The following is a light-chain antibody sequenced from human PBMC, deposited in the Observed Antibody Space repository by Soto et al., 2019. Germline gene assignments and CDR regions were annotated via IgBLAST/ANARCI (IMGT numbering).Light chain of an antibody. CDR1: QDISNY. CDR3: QQSDSLLIT. J-gene: IGKJ5*01. V-gene: IGKV1-33*01. CDR2: DAS. Sequence: DIQMTQSPSSLSASVGDRVTITCRASQDISNYLNWYQQRPGKAPKLLIYDASNLERGVPSRFSRTRSGTHFTFAITSLQPEDVATYYCQQSDSLLITFGQGTRLEI.